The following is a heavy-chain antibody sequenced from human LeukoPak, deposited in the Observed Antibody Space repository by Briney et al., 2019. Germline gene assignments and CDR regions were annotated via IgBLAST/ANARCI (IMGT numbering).Heavy chain of an antibody. D-gene: IGHD6-13*01. CDR3: ARVALYSRPDYFDY. Sequence: GGSLRLSCAASGFTVSSDYMSCVRQAPGKGLEWVSVIYSGGSTYYADSVKGRFTISRHNSKNTLYLQMNSLRAEDTAVYYCARVALYSRPDYFDYWGQGTLVTVSS. CDR1: GFTVSSDY. J-gene: IGHJ4*02. V-gene: IGHV3-53*04. CDR2: IYSGGST.